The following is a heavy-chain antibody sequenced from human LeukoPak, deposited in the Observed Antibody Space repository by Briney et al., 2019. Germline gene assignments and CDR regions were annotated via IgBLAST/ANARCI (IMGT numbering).Heavy chain of an antibody. J-gene: IGHJ6*04. CDR2: IDNDGHGI. CDR3: AAGGGGDPSFGLVTHRDA. D-gene: IGHD3/OR15-3a*01. CDR1: GFTFSGYW. V-gene: IGHV3-74*01. Sequence: GGSLRLSCVTSGFTFSGYWMHWVRQGPEKGLELVSRIDNDGHGIFYADSVKGRFTASRDNVKNTLYLQMNSLRVEDTAVYYCAAGGGGDPSFGLVTHRDAWGKGNTVVVSA.